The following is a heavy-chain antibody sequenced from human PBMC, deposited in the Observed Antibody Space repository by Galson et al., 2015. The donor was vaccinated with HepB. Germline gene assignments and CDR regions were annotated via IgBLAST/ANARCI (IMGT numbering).Heavy chain of an antibody. D-gene: IGHD4-17*01. J-gene: IGHJ3*02. V-gene: IGHV2-70*04. Sequence: PALVKPTQTLTLTCTFSGFSLSTSGMRVSWIRQPPGKALEWLARIDWDDDKFYSTSLKTRLTISKDTSKNQVVLTMTNMDPVDTATYYCARIYGDSSGAFDIWGQGTMVTVSS. CDR1: GFSLSTSGMR. CDR2: IDWDDDK. CDR3: ARIYGDSSGAFDI.